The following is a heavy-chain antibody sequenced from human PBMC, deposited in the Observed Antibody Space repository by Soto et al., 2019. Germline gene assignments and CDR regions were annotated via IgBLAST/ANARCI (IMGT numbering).Heavy chain of an antibody. CDR2: IIPILGIA. J-gene: IGHJ4*02. CDR1: GGTVSSYT. CDR3: ARDLYCGGDCYSIDY. D-gene: IGHD2-21*01. V-gene: IGHV1-69*08. Sequence: QVQLVQSGAEVKKPGSSVKVSCKASGGTVSSYTISWVRQAPGQGLEWMGRIIPILGIANYAQKFQGRVTITADKSTSTAYMELSSLRSEDTAVYYCARDLYCGGDCYSIDYWGQGTLVTVSS.